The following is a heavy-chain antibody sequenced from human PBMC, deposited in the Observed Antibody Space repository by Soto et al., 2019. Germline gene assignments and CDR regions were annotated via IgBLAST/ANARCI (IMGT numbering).Heavy chain of an antibody. V-gene: IGHV4-59*01. Sequence: SETLSLTCPVSGGSISSYYWSWIRQPTGKGLEWIGYIYYSGSTNYNPSLKSRVTISVDTSKNQFSLKLSSVTAADTAVYYCARDAYCGGDCLNWFDPWGQGTLVTVSS. D-gene: IGHD2-21*02. CDR3: ARDAYCGGDCLNWFDP. CDR2: IYYSGST. J-gene: IGHJ5*02. CDR1: GGSISSYY.